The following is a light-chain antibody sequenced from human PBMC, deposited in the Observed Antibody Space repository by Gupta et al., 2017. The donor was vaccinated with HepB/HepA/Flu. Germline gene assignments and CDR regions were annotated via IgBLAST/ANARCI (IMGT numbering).Light chain of an antibody. V-gene: IGKV2-30*01. CDR3: RQGEHWPIT. J-gene: IGKJ5*01. CDR2: RVS. CDR1: ESPVYTDGNTY. Sequence: DVVLTQSPPSLPVTLGQPASISCKSTESPVYTDGNTYLSWFQQRPGHSPRRLIYRVSNQDSGVPDRFSGSGSGTDFTLKINRVEAEDVAIYFCRQGEHWPITFGQGTRLEIK.